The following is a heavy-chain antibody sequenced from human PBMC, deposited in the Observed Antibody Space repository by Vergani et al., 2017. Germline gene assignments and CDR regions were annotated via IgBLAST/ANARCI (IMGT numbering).Heavy chain of an antibody. CDR2: ISAYNGNT. Sequence: QVQLVQSGAEVKKPGASVKVSCKASGYTFTSYYLHWVRQAPGQGLEWMGWISAYNGNTNYAQKLQGRVTMTTDTSTSTAYMELRSLRSDDTAVYYCARGXAPLAYYDFWSGYYYFDYWGQGTLVTVSS. J-gene: IGHJ4*02. V-gene: IGHV1-18*04. D-gene: IGHD3-3*01. CDR3: ARGXAPLAYYDFWSGYYYFDY. CDR1: GYTFTSYY.